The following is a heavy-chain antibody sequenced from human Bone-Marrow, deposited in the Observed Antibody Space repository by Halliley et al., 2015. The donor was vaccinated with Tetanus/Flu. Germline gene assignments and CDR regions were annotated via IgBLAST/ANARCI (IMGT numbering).Heavy chain of an antibody. CDR1: GFTFSRYW. CDR2: INSDGSTT. V-gene: IGHV3-74*01. CDR3: ARAVFDAANDNYGMDV. J-gene: IGHJ6*02. Sequence: AASGFTFSRYWIHWVRQAPGKGLVWVSHINSDGSTTTYADSVKGRFTISRDNAKNTLYLQLNSLRAEDTAVYYCARAVFDAANDNYGMDVWGQGTTVTVSS. D-gene: IGHD3-9*01.